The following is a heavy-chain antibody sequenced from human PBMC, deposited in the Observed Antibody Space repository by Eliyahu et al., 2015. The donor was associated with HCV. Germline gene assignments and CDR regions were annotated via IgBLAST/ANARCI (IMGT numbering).Heavy chain of an antibody. Sequence: QVQLVESGGGVVQPGRSLRLSXAAXGFTFSXSAMHWVRQAPGKGLEWVAVISYDGSNKYYADSVKGRFTISRDNSKNTLYLQMNSLRAEDTAVYYCARDFVLLWFGGPGGAFDYWGQGTLVTVSS. V-gene: IGHV3-30*01. D-gene: IGHD3-10*01. CDR3: ARDFVLLWFGGPGGAFDY. CDR1: GFTFSXSA. J-gene: IGHJ4*02. CDR2: ISYDGSNK.